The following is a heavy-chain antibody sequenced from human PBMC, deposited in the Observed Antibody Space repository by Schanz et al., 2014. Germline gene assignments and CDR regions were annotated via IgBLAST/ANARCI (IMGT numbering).Heavy chain of an antibody. V-gene: IGHV3-30*02. CDR3: AKDPHRDYGGKPQTFDI. J-gene: IGHJ3*02. CDR1: GFTFSTYG. CDR2: IRDDGTDQ. D-gene: IGHD4-17*01. Sequence: QVQLVESGGGVVQPGGSLRLSCAASGFTFSTYGMHWVRQAPGKGLEWVAFIRDDGTDQNYADSIKGRFTVSRDNSKTTVFLQMHSLRADDAAVDYCAKDPHRDYGGKPQTFDIWGQGTMVTVSS.